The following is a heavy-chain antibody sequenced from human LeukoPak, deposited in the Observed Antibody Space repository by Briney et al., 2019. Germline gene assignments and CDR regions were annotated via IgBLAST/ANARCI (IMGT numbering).Heavy chain of an antibody. Sequence: SETLSLTCTVSGGSISSYYWSWIRQLPGKGLEWIGYIYYSGSTNYNPSLKSRVTISVDTSKNQFSLKLSSVTAADTAVYYCARGRTIFGVVTLDYWGQGTLVTVSS. V-gene: IGHV4-59*01. CDR2: IYYSGST. J-gene: IGHJ4*02. D-gene: IGHD3-3*01. CDR1: GGSISSYY. CDR3: ARGRTIFGVVTLDY.